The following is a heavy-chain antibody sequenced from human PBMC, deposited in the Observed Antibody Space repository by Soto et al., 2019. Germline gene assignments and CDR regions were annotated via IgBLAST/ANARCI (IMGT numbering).Heavy chain of an antibody. V-gene: IGHV3-11*01. CDR1: GFNLNDFF. D-gene: IGHD3-3*01. CDR2: MSSSGSSI. CDR3: ARGEEITIFRMAFRKQEAHAFDI. J-gene: IGHJ3*02. Sequence: QVYLVESGGGLVKPGGSLRLSCAAYGFNLNDFFVSWIRQAPGKGLESVEYMSSSGSSIHYADSGKGRFTISRDNAKKSLFLQRNGLIADDTAIYYCARGEEITIFRMAFRKQEAHAFDIWGQGTMVTVSS.